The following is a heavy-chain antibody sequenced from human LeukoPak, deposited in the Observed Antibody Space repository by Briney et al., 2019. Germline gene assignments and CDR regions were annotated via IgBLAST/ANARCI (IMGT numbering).Heavy chain of an antibody. J-gene: IGHJ4*02. D-gene: IGHD3-22*01. CDR2: IYSGGST. CDR3: AREYYYDSSGYYYTPGVTDY. Sequence: PGGSLRLSCAASGFTVSSNYMSWVRQAPGKGLEWVSVIYSGGSTYYADSVKGRFTISRDNSKNTLYLQMNSLRAEDTAVYYCAREYYYDSSGYYYTPGVTDYWGQGTLVTVSS. V-gene: IGHV3-66*01. CDR1: GFTVSSNY.